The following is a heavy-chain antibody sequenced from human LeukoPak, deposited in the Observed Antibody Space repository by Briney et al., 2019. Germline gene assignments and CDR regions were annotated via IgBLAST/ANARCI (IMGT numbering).Heavy chain of an antibody. D-gene: IGHD3-16*02. CDR1: GYTLTELS. CDR3: ATNTPFDDYVWGSYRSFDY. V-gene: IGHV1-24*01. CDR2: FDPEDGET. Sequence: ASVKVSCKVSGYTLTELSMHWVRQAPGKGLEWMGGFDPEDGETIYAQKFQGRVTMTEDTSTDTAYMELSSLRSEDTAVHYCATNTPFDDYVWGSYRSFDYWGQGTLVTVSS. J-gene: IGHJ4*02.